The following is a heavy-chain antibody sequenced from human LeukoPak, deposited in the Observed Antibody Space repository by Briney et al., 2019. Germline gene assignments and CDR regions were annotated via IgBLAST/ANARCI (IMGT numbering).Heavy chain of an antibody. CDR1: GGSISSYY. J-gene: IGHJ4*02. V-gene: IGHV4-4*07. D-gene: IGHD2-2*01. CDR3: ARGYCSSTSCYFYFDY. CDR2: IYTSGST. Sequence: LETLSLTCTVSGGSISSYYWSWIRQPAGKGLEWIGRIYTSGSTNYNPSLKSRVTMSVDTSKNQFSLKLSSVTAADTAVYYCARGYCSSTSCYFYFDYWGQGTLVTVSS.